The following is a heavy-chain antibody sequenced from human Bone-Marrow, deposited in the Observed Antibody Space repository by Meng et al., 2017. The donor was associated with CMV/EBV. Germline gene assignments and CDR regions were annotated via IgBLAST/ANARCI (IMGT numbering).Heavy chain of an antibody. CDR2: IYSSGSI. D-gene: IGHD3-10*01. CDR3: ARSYGYYYYGMVV. J-gene: IGHJ6*02. CDR1: GGSISGYY. V-gene: IGHV4-59*01. Sequence: SETLSLTCSVSGGSISGYYWSWIRQPPGKGLEWIGYIYSSGSINYNPSLESRVTMSVDTSKNQFSLDLTSVTAADTAVYYCARSYGYYYYGMVVWGQGTAVTVSS.